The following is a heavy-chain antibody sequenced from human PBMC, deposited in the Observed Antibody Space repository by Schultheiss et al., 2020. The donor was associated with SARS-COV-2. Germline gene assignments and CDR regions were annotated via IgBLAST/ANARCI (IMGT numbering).Heavy chain of an antibody. CDR1: GFTFSSYA. J-gene: IGHJ4*02. V-gene: IGHV3-30*04. Sequence: GGSLRLSCAASGFTFSSYAMHWVRQAPGKGLEWVAVISYDGSNKYYADSVKGRFTISRDNSKNTLYLQMNSLRAEDTAVYYCARAGELDSWGQGTLVTVSS. CDR2: ISYDGSNK. CDR3: ARAGELDS.